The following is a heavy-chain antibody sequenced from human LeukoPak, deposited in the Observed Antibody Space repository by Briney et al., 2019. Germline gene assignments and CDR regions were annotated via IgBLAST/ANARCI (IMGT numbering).Heavy chain of an antibody. J-gene: IGHJ4*02. CDR2: IRYDGSNK. D-gene: IGHD3-16*01. CDR1: GFTFSSYG. Sequence: GGSLILSCAASGFTFSSYGMHWVRQAPGKGLEWVAFIRYDGSNKYYADSVKGRFTISRDNSKNTLYLQMNSLRAEDTAVYYCAKDPPRGLPPWGQGTLVTVSP. V-gene: IGHV3-30*02. CDR3: AKDPPRGLPP.